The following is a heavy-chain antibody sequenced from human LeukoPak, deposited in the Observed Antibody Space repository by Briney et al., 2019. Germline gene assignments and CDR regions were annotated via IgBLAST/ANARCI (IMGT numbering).Heavy chain of an antibody. D-gene: IGHD3-22*01. J-gene: IGHJ4*02. Sequence: SETLSLTCAVYGGSFSGHSWSWIRQAPGKGLEWIGEISHTGTINYNPSLNSRVTISADTSKNQFSLRLSSVTAADTAVYYCARHVHVSMIVVILSDYFDYWGRGTLVSVSS. CDR3: ARHVHVSMIVVILSDYFDY. CDR2: ISHTGTI. CDR1: GGSFSGHS. V-gene: IGHV4-34*01.